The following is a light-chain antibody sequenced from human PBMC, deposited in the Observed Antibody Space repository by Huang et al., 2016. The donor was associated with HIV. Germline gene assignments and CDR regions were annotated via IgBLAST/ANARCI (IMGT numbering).Light chain of an antibody. V-gene: IGKV3-15*01. J-gene: IGKJ1*01. CDR3: QQYSDWPPWT. Sequence: LSCRASQSVSRKVAWYQQRPGQAPRILMYDASTRATGIPARFNGSGSGTEFTLTISSLQSEDFAVYYCQQYSDWPPWTFGQGTKVEIK. CDR1: QSVSRK. CDR2: DAS.